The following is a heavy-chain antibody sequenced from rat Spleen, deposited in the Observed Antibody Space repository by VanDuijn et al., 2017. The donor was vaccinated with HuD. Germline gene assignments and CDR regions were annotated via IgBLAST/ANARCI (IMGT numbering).Heavy chain of an antibody. V-gene: IGHV5-31*01. Sequence: EVQLVESGGGLVQPGRSLKLSCIASGFTFNNYWMTWIRQAPGKGLEWVASITNIAGRTHYPDSVKGRFTISRDNAKSTLYLQMNSLRSEDSATYYCTRNWDYWGRGVMVTVSS. CDR1: GFTFNNYW. J-gene: IGHJ2*01. D-gene: IGHD3-6*01. CDR3: TRNWDY. CDR2: ITNIAGRT.